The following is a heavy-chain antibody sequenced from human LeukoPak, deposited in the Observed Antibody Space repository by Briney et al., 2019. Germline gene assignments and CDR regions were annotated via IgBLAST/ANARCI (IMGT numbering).Heavy chain of an antibody. CDR1: GFTLSSSW. CDR2: IKPDGSEY. Sequence: GGSLRLSCVGSGFTLSSSWLNWFRQAPGKRLEWVANIKPDGSEYYYVDSVKGRFTISRDNAQNSLYLQMNSLRADDTAVYYCARDVSRSFDYWGQGTLVTVSS. V-gene: IGHV3-7*01. CDR3: ARDVSRSFDY. J-gene: IGHJ4*02.